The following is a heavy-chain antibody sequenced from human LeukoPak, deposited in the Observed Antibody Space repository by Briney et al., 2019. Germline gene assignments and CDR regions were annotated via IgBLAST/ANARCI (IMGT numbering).Heavy chain of an antibody. Sequence: QSGGSLRLSCAASGFPFSNYAMSWVRQAPGKGLKWVATVNDNGAATYYADSVKGRFTISRDNSYNTVSLQMNGLRDEDTGVYYCAKGLKTGVGPYMGYHYYMDVWGKGATVTVSS. CDR1: GFPFSNYA. D-gene: IGHD3-16*01. J-gene: IGHJ6*03. V-gene: IGHV3-23*01. CDR2: VNDNGAAT. CDR3: AKGLKTGVGPYMGYHYYMDV.